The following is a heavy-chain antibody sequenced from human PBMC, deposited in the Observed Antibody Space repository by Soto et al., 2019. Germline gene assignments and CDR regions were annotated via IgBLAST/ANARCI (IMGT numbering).Heavy chain of an antibody. CDR3: ARDQWELPHYYGMDV. CDR1: GGTFSSYA. CDR2: IIPIFGTA. V-gene: IGHV1-69*13. D-gene: IGHD1-26*01. Sequence: GASVKVSCKASGGTFSSYAISWVRQAPGQGLEWMGGIIPIFGTANYAQKFQGRVTITADESTSTAYMELSSLRSEDTAVYYCARDQWELPHYYGMDVWGQGTTVTVSS. J-gene: IGHJ6*02.